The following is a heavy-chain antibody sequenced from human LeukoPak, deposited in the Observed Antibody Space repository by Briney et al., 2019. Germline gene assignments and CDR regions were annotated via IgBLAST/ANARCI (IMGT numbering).Heavy chain of an antibody. Sequence: PSETLSLTCIVAGGSISSTTYYWGWIRQPPGKGLEWIGSNYYSGRTYFNPSLKSRVTISVDTAKNQFSLRLSSVTAADTAVYYCARADLDTAMVTLDYWGQGILVTVSS. D-gene: IGHD5-18*01. J-gene: IGHJ4*02. CDR1: GGSISSTTYY. CDR3: ARADLDTAMVTLDY. V-gene: IGHV4-39*07. CDR2: NYYSGRT.